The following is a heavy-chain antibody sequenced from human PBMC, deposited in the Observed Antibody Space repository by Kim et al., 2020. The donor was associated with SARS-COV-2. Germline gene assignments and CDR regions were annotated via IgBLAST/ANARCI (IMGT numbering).Heavy chain of an antibody. J-gene: IGHJ4*02. Sequence: GGSLRLSCAASGFTFSSYTMNWVRQAPGKGLEWISSISSSSSYIYYADSVKGRFTISRDNARASLYLQMNSLRAEDTAVYYCAKILTSGWYYFDYWGQGT. CDR2: ISSSSSYI. D-gene: IGHD6-19*01. V-gene: IGHV3-21*04. CDR3: AKILTSGWYYFDY. CDR1: GFTFSSYT.